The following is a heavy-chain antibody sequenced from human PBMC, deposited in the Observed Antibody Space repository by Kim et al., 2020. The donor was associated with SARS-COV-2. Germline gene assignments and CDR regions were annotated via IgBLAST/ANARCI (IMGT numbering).Heavy chain of an antibody. D-gene: IGHD3-10*02. Sequence: GGSLRLSCAASGFTFSNDWMTWVRQAPGKGLEWVANINQDGSESYYVDSVKGRFTISRDNAKNSLYLQMNSLRVEDTAVYYCARSVFGDNYWGQGTQVSV. CDR1: GFTFSNDW. V-gene: IGHV3-7*01. J-gene: IGHJ4*02. CDR3: ARSVFGDNY. CDR2: INQDGSES.